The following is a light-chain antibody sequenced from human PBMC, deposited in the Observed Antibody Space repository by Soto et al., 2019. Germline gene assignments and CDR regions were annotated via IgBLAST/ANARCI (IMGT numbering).Light chain of an antibody. CDR3: QQYGSSSWT. CDR1: QSVSSNY. J-gene: IGKJ1*01. V-gene: IGKV3-20*01. Sequence: EIVLTQSPGTLSLSPGERATLSCRASQSVSSNYLAWYQQQKPGQAPRLLIYGASSRATGVPDRFSGSGSGTDFTLAISRLEPEDFVVYYCQQYGSSSWTCGQGTKVEIK. CDR2: GAS.